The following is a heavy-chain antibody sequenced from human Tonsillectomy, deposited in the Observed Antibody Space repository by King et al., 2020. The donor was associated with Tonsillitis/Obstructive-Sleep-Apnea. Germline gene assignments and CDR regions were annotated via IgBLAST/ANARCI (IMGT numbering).Heavy chain of an antibody. Sequence: QGQLVQSGAEVKKPGASVKVSCKASGYTFTNYDITWVRQAPGQGLEWMGWSRPYNGDTNYAQKLQGRVTMTSDTSTSTAYMELRSLRSDDTAVYYCARDYYDRSGYYHGYFQHWGQGTLVTVSS. CDR1: GYTFTNYD. J-gene: IGHJ1*01. CDR2: SRPYNGDT. V-gene: IGHV1-18*01. CDR3: ARDYYDRSGYYHGYFQH. D-gene: IGHD3-22*01.